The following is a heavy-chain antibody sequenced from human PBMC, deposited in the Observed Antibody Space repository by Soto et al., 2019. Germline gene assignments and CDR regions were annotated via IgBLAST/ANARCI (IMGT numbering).Heavy chain of an antibody. V-gene: IGHV3-23*01. CDR2: ISGSGGST. CDR3: AKTRAVLGELAH. D-gene: IGHD1-26*01. CDR1: RFTFSSYA. Sequence: EVQLLESGGGLVQPGGSLRLSCAASRFTFSSYAMSWVRQAPGKGLEWVSAISGSGGSTYYADSVKGRFTISRDNSKNTLYLQMNSLRAEDTAVYYCAKTRAVLGELAHWGQGTLVTVSS. J-gene: IGHJ4*02.